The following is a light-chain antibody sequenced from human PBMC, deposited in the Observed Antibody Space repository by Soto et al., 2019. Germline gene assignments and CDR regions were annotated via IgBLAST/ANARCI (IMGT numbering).Light chain of an antibody. V-gene: IGKV3-11*01. CDR3: QQRSNWPPIT. J-gene: IGKJ4*01. Sequence: ILVTQSPSTLSLSPGERATLSCRASQSVSSYLAWYQQKPGQAPRLLIYDASNRATGIPARFSGSGSGTDFTLTISSLEPEDFAVYYCQQRSNWPPITFGGGTKVDIK. CDR1: QSVSSY. CDR2: DAS.